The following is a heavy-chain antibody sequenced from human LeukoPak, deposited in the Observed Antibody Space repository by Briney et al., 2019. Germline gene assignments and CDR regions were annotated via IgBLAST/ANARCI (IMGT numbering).Heavy chain of an antibody. CDR3: ARVEYSSSSTFDY. J-gene: IGHJ4*02. Sequence: PGGSLRLSCAASRFTFSSYSMNWVRQAPGKGLEWVSSISSSSSYIYYADSVKGRFTISRDNAKNSLYLQMNSLRAEDTAVYYCARVEYSSSSTFDYWGQGTLVTVSS. CDR1: RFTFSSYS. D-gene: IGHD6-6*01. V-gene: IGHV3-21*01. CDR2: ISSSSSYI.